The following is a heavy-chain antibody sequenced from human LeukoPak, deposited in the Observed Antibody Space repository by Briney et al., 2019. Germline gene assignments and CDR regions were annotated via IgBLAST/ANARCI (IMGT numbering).Heavy chain of an antibody. V-gene: IGHV1-2*02. J-gene: IGHJ4*02. Sequence: ASVKVSCKASGYTFTSYYMHWVRRAPGQGLEWMGWINPNSGGTNYAQKFQGRVTMTRDTSISTAYMELSRLRSDDTAVYYCARDLATTFLSGWYKGGGDCWGQGTLVTVSS. CDR2: INPNSGGT. D-gene: IGHD6-19*01. CDR3: ARDLATTFLSGWYKGGGDC. CDR1: GYTFTSYY.